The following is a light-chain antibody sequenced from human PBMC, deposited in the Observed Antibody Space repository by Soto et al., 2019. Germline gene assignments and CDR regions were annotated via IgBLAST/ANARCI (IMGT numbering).Light chain of an antibody. Sequence: HSLRPQAGSVTGATWRAIRISLSRTSSDVGGYNYVSWYQQHPGKAPKLMIYAVTDRPSGVSSRFSGSKSGNTASLTISGLQAEDAADYYCSSSQRSSTTLGTVTKVPLL. J-gene: IGLJ1*01. CDR3: SSSQRSSTT. CDR2: AVT. V-gene: IGLV2-14*01. CDR1: SSDVGGYNY.